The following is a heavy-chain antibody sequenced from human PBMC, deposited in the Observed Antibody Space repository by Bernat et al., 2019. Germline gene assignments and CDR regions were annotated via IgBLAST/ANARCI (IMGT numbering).Heavy chain of an antibody. CDR3: ARGYGPEN. CDR2: IKQDGSVQ. CDR1: GFSFSGIW. Sequence: EVQLVESGGALVQPGVSLRFSCVGSGFSFSGIWMTRVRQAPGKGLEWVANIKQDGSVQHYVDSVKGRFIISRDNTKNSLFLQMNSLRVDDTAVYYCARGYGPENWGQGTLVTVSS. D-gene: IGHD2-8*02. J-gene: IGHJ1*01. V-gene: IGHV3-7*03.